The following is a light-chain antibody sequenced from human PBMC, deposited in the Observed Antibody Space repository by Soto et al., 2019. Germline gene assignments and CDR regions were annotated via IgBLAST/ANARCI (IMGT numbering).Light chain of an antibody. V-gene: IGLV2-14*01. CDR1: SGDIGGYNY. J-gene: IGLJ3*02. Sequence: QSALTQPASVSGSPVQSITISCTGTSGDIGGYNYVSWYQQHPGKAPKLLISEVTNRPSGVSNRFSGSKSGNTASLTISGLQAEDDADYYCTAWDDSLNAWLFGGGTKLTVL. CDR3: TAWDDSLNAWL. CDR2: EVT.